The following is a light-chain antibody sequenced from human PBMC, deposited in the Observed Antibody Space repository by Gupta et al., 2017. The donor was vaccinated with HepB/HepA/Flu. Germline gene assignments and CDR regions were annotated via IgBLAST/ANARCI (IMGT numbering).Light chain of an antibody. CDR2: DVS. CDR3: SSYTSSSAHVV. J-gene: IGLJ2*01. CDR1: SSDVTNYNY. V-gene: IGLV2-14*03. Sequence: HSALTQPASVSGSPGQSITISCTGTSSDVTNYNYVSWYQQHPDKAPKLIIYDVSDRPSGVSNRFSGSKSGTASLTISGLQAEDEALYHCSSYTSSSAHVVFGGGTKLTVL.